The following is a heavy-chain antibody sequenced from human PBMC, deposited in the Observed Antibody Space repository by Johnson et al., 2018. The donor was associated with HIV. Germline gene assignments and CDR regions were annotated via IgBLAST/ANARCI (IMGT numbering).Heavy chain of an antibody. D-gene: IGHD6-13*01. CDR2: ISWNSGSI. CDR3: AKDRRAAAADAFDI. CDR1: GFTFDDYA. V-gene: IGHV3-9*01. J-gene: IGHJ3*02. Sequence: VQLVESGGGVARPGGSLRLSCEASGFTFDDYAMHWVRQAPGKGLEWVSGISWNSGSIGYADSVKGRFTISRDNAKNSLYLQMNSLRAEDTALYYCAKDRRAAAADAFDIWGQGTMVTVSS.